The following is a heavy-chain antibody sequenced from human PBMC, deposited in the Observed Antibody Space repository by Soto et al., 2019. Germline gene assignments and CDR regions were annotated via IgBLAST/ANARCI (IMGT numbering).Heavy chain of an antibody. V-gene: IGHV4-4*02. CDR3: ARISSHGGYVLRAFDI. CDR2: IYHSGST. Sequence: QVQLQESGPGLVKPSGTLSLTCAVSGGSISSSNWWSWVRQPPGKGLEWIGEIYHSGSTNYNPSLRSRVTISVDKSKNQFSLKLSPVTAADTAVYYCARISSHGGYVLRAFDIWGQGTMVTVSS. CDR1: GGSISSSNW. J-gene: IGHJ3*02. D-gene: IGHD3-22*01.